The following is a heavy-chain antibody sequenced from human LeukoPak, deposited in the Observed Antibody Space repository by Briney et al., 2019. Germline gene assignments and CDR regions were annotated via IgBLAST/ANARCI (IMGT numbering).Heavy chain of an antibody. D-gene: IGHD3-10*01. J-gene: IGHJ4*02. CDR2: ISYDGSNK. CDR1: GFTFSSYG. Sequence: GGSLRLSCAASGFTFSSYGMHWVRQAPGKGLEWVAVISYDGSNKYYADSVKGRFTISRDNSKNTLYLQMNSLRAEDTAVYYCAKDRSYYGSGSPFDYWGQGTLVTVSS. CDR3: AKDRSYYGSGSPFDY. V-gene: IGHV3-30*18.